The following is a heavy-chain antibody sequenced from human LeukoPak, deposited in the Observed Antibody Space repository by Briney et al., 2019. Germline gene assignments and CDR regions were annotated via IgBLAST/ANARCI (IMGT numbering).Heavy chain of an antibody. J-gene: IGHJ5*02. V-gene: IGHV1-18*01. Sequence: ASVKVSCKASGYTFTSYGISWVRQAPGQGLEWMGWISAYNGNTNYAQKLQGRVTMTTDTSTSTAYMELRSLRSDDTAVYYCARTPYSGSWYSIDNWFDPWGQGTLVTVSS. CDR3: ARTPYSGSWYSIDNWFDP. D-gene: IGHD6-13*01. CDR2: ISAYNGNT. CDR1: GYTFTSYG.